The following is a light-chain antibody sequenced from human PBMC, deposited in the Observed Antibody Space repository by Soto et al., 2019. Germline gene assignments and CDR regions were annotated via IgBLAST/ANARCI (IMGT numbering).Light chain of an antibody. CDR3: QQYIYWPRT. Sequence: ETVMTQSPATLSVSPGERATLSCRASQGVTSSLAWYQQTPGQAPRLLIYDVSTRATGIPARFSGSGSGTEFPLTISSLQSEDFEVYYCQQYIYWPRTFGQGTRLEI. J-gene: IGKJ1*01. CDR1: QGVTSS. CDR2: DVS. V-gene: IGKV3-15*01.